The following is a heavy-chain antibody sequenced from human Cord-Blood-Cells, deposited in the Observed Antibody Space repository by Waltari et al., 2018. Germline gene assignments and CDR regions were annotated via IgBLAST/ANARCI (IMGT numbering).Heavy chain of an antibody. Sequence: QLQLQESGPGLVKPSETLSLTCTVSGGSISSSSYYWDWIRQPPGKGLEGIGSSYYSGITYYNPALTCRVTMAVDTSKNQFSLKLGSVTAADTAVYYCARRLTTIFGVVIGFDYWGQGTLVTVSS. CDR2: SYYSGIT. CDR3: ARRLTTIFGVVIGFDY. V-gene: IGHV4-39*01. D-gene: IGHD3-3*01. CDR1: GGSISSSSYY. J-gene: IGHJ4*02.